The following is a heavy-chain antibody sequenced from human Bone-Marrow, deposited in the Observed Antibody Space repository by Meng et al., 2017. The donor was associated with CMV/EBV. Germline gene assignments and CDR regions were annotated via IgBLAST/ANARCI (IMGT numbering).Heavy chain of an antibody. Sequence: GGSLRLSCAASGFTFGIYAMSWVRQAPGKGLEWVSAISGSGGSTHYADSVKGRFIISRDNSKNTLYVQMNSLRAEDTAVYYCAKDEIPYYHDGGGVYWGQGPRVTGSS. D-gene: IGHD3-22*01. J-gene: IGHJ4*02. CDR3: AKDEIPYYHDGGGVY. CDR2: ISGSGGST. V-gene: IGHV3-23*01. CDR1: GFTFGIYA.